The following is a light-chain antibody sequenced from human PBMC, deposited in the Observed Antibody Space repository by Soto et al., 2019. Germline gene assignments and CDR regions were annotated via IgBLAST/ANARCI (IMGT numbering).Light chain of an antibody. V-gene: IGKV3-20*01. CDR3: QHYGTSAL. CDR2: DAS. CDR1: QSVSSSY. J-gene: IGKJ3*01. Sequence: EIVLTQSPGTLSLSPGERATLSCRASQSVSSSYLAWYQQKPGQAPRLLIYDASSATGIPDRFSGSGSGTDFTLTITRLEPEDLAVYYCQHYGTSALFGPGTKVDI.